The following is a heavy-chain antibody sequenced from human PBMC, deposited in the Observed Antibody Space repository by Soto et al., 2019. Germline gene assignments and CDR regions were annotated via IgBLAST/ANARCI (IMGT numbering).Heavy chain of an antibody. CDR1: GFSLITNGVG. V-gene: IGHV2-5*02. Sequence: QITLKESGPTLVKPKQTLTLTCNFSGFSLITNGVGVGWIRQPPGKALEWLALIFWDDDKHYSPSLMNRLTITKDTSKNQVVLTMTNIDPVDTATYYCAHSAQWTDYFDYWGQGTLVTVSS. CDR2: IFWDDDK. J-gene: IGHJ4*02. D-gene: IGHD6-19*01. CDR3: AHSAQWTDYFDY.